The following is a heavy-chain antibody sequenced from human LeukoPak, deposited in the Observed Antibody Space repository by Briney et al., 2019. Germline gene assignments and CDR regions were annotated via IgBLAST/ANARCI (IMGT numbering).Heavy chain of an antibody. V-gene: IGHV3-23*01. J-gene: IGHJ4*02. CDR3: AKDIRAVAGTLDFDY. Sequence: GGSLRLSCAASGFTFSSYGMSWVRQAPGKGLEWVSAISGSGGSTYYADSVKGRFTISRDNSKNSLYLQMNSLRAEDTALYYCAKDIRAVAGTLDFDYWGQGTLVTVSS. CDR1: GFTFSSYG. D-gene: IGHD6-19*01. CDR2: ISGSGGST.